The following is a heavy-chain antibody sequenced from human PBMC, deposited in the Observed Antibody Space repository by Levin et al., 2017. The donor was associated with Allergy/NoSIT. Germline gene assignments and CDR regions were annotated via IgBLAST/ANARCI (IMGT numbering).Heavy chain of an antibody. V-gene: IGHV3-30*04. Sequence: GGSLRLSCAASGFTFSSYAMHWVRQAPGKGLEWVAVISYDGSNKYYADSVKGRFTISRDNSKNTLYLQMNSLRAEDTAVYYCARGVSSSGADWFDPWGQGTLVTVSS. D-gene: IGHD6-6*01. CDR1: GFTFSSYA. J-gene: IGHJ5*02. CDR2: ISYDGSNK. CDR3: ARGVSSSGADWFDP.